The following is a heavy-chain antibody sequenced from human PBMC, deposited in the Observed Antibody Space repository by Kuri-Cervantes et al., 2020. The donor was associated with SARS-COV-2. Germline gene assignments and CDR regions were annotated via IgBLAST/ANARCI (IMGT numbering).Heavy chain of an antibody. CDR2: INHSGST. J-gene: IGHJ6*02. D-gene: IGHD5-18*01. CDR3: ATPSGGYSYGPYYYGMDV. Sequence: LRLSCAASGFTFSSYAMHWVRQAPGKGLEWIGEINHSGSTYYNPSLKSRVTISVDTSKNQFSLKLSSVTAADTAVYYCATPSGGYSYGPYYYGMDVCGQGTTVTVSS. V-gene: IGHV4-34*08. CDR1: GFTFSSYA.